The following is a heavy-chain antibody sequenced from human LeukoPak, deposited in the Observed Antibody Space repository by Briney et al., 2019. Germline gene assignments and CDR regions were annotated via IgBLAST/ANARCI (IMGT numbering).Heavy chain of an antibody. CDR1: GFTFDDYA. CDR2: ITGDGVNT. J-gene: IGHJ4*02. V-gene: IGHV3-43*02. Sequence: GGSLRLSCAASGFTFDDYAMHWVRQAPGKGLEWVSLITGDGVNTYYVDSVKGRFTISRDNSKNSLYLQMNSLGTEDTALYYCAKAGYSSGWYGGGYFDYWGQGTLVTVSS. CDR3: AKAGYSSGWYGGGYFDY. D-gene: IGHD6-19*01.